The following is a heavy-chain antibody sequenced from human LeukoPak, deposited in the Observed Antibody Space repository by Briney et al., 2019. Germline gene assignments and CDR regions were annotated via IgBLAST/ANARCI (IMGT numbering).Heavy chain of an antibody. D-gene: IGHD3-10*01. CDR1: GGSISSYY. J-gene: IGHJ5*02. CDR2: LYYSGST. V-gene: IGHV4-59*01. Sequence: SETLSLTCTVSGGSISSYYWTWIRQPPGKGLEWIGSLYYSGSTNYNPSLKSRVTISVDTSKIQFSLKLSSVTAADTAVYYCARESGPMVRGVINWFDPWGQGTLVTVSS. CDR3: ARESGPMVRGVINWFDP.